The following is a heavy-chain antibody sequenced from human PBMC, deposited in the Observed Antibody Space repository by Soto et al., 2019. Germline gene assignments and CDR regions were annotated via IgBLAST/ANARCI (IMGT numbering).Heavy chain of an antibody. CDR3: ARARWNIAAAYYYYYGMDV. Sequence: GASVKVSCKASGGTFSSYAISWVRQAPGQGLEWMGGIIPIFGTANYAQKFQGRVTITADESTSTAYMELNSLRAEDTAVYYCARARWNIAAAYYYYYGMDVWGQGTTVTVSS. J-gene: IGHJ6*02. CDR1: GGTFSSYA. CDR2: IIPIFGTA. D-gene: IGHD6-13*01. V-gene: IGHV1-69*13.